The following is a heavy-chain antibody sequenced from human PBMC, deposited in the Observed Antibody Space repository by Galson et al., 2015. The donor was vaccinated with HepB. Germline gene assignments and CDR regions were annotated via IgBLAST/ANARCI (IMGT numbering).Heavy chain of an antibody. Sequence: SVKVSCKASGYTFTSYYMHWVRQAPGQGLEWMGIINPSGGSTSYAQKLQGRVTMTRDTSTSTVYMELSSLRSEDTAVYYCARGQGGNYDILTGYYYYYGVDVWGQGTTVTVSS. J-gene: IGHJ6*02. CDR3: ARGQGGNYDILTGYYYYYGVDV. CDR1: GYTFTSYY. V-gene: IGHV1-46*04. CDR2: INPSGGST. D-gene: IGHD3-9*01.